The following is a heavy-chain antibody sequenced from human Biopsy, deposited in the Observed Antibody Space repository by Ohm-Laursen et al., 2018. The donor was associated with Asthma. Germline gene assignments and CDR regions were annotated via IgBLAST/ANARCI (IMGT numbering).Heavy chain of an antibody. Sequence: SLRLSCAASGFTFDDYAMHWVRQAPGKGLEWVSGVSWNSGSIDYADSVKGRFTISRDNAKNSLYLQMNSLRGADTALYYCVKDIRLQLWGFDSWGQGTLVSVSS. CDR2: VSWNSGSI. V-gene: IGHV3-9*01. CDR1: GFTFDDYA. J-gene: IGHJ4*02. CDR3: VKDIRLQLWGFDS. D-gene: IGHD6-13*01.